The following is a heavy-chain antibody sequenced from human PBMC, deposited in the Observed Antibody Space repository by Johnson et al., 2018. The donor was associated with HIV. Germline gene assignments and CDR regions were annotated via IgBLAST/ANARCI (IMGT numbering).Heavy chain of an antibody. Sequence: VQVLESGGGVVQPGRSLRLSCAASGFTLSSYGMHWVRQAPGKGLEWVAFIRYDGSNKYYADSVKGRFTISRDTSKNTLYLQMNSLRAEDTAVYYCARDVGNLAYCGGDCYSDAFDIWGQGTMVTVSS. CDR3: ARDVGNLAYCGGDCYSDAFDI. V-gene: IGHV3-33*08. J-gene: IGHJ3*02. CDR2: IRYDGSNK. CDR1: GFTLSSYG. D-gene: IGHD2-21*01.